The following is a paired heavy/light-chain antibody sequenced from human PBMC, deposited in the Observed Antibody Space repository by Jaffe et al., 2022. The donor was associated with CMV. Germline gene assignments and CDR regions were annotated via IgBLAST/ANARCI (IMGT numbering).Light chain of an antibody. J-gene: IGLJ7*01. CDR2: FNN. CDR1: SSNIGHNT. CDR3: AAWDDSLNAV. V-gene: IGLV1-44*01. Sequence: QSVLTQPPSASGTPGQRVTISCSGSSSNIGHNTVNWYQQLPGTAPKLLIFFNNQRPSGVPDRFSGSKSGTSASLAISGLQSEDEAEYYCAAWDDSLNAVFGGGTQLTVL.
Heavy chain of an antibody. D-gene: IGHD2-2*01. J-gene: IGHJ6*02. CDR3: AKDIAGSSDDYFYGMDV. CDR1: GFTFSSYG. V-gene: IGHV3-30*18. CDR2: ISYDGNNK. Sequence: QVQLVESGGGVVQPGRSLRLSCAASGFTFSSYGIHWVRQAPGKGLEWVAVISYDGNNKYYTDSVKGRFTVSRDNSKKTLYLQMDSLRAEDTAVYYCAKDIAGSSDDYFYGMDVWGQGTTVTVSS.